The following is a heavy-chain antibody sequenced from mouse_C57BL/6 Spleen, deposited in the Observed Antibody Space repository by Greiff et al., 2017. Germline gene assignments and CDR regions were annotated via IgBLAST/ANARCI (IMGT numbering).Heavy chain of an antibody. J-gene: IGHJ4*01. CDR3: ARAIYYGYDGYAMDY. CDR1: GYTFTNYW. Sequence: SGAELVRPGTSVKMSCKASGYTFTNYWIGWAKQRPGHGLEWIGDIYPGGGYTNYNEKFKGKATLTADKSSSTAYMQFSSLTSEDSAIYYCARAIYYGYDGYAMDYWGQGTSVTVSS. V-gene: IGHV1-63*01. CDR2: IYPGGGYT. D-gene: IGHD2-2*01.